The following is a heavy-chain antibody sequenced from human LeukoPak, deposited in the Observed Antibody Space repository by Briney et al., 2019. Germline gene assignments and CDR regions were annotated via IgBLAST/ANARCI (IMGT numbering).Heavy chain of an antibody. CDR1: GYTFTSYD. CDR2: MNPNSGNT. Sequence: ASVKASCKASGYTFTSYDINWVRQATGQGLEWMGWMNPNSGNTGYAQKFQGRVTMTRNTSISTAYMELSSLRSEDTAVYYCASSEGDMTALDYWGQGTLVTVSS. CDR3: ASSEGDMTALDY. D-gene: IGHD3-9*01. J-gene: IGHJ4*02. V-gene: IGHV1-8*01.